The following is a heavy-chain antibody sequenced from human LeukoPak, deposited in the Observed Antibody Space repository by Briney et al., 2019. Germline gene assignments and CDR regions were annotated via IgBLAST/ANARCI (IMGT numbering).Heavy chain of an antibody. D-gene: IGHD3-9*01. J-gene: IGHJ4*02. CDR3: AKGVRYLDWWILDY. CDR2: ISGSNSA. Sequence: GGSLRLSCAASGFTFSYYAMGWARQAPGKGLEWVSGISGSNSAYYTDSVKGRFTISRDNSKNTLYLQMNTLRAEDTAVYYCAKGVRYLDWWILDYWGQGTLVPVSS. CDR1: GFTFSYYA. V-gene: IGHV3-23*01.